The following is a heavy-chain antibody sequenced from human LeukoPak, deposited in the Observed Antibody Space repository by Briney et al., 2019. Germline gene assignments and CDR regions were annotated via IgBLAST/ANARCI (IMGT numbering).Heavy chain of an antibody. CDR1: GYTFNNHD. CDR2: MNPNTGTT. D-gene: IGHD3-16*01. J-gene: IGHJ4*02. Sequence: GASVKVSCKASGYTFNNHDINWVRQATGQGLEWMGWMNPNTGTTGYAEKFQGRVTFSRDTSKTTAYMEVSSLRSDDTAVYYCARGRLSLITARANFFDYWGQGTRVTVSS. V-gene: IGHV1-8*01. CDR3: ARGRLSLITARANFFDY.